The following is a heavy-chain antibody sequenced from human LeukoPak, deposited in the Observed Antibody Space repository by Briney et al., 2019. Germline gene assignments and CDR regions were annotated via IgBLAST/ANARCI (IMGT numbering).Heavy chain of an antibody. CDR2: INHSGST. CDR1: GGSFSGYY. V-gene: IGHV4-34*01. Sequence: PSETLSLTCAVYGGSFSGYYWSWIRQPPGKGLEWIGEINHSGSTNYNPSLKSRVTISVDTSKNQFSLKLSSVTAADTAVYYCARVTGSIRYWGQGTLVTVSS. J-gene: IGHJ4*02. D-gene: IGHD7-27*01. CDR3: ARVTGSIRY.